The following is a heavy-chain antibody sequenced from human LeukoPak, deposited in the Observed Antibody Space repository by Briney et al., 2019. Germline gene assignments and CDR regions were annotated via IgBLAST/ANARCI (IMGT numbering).Heavy chain of an antibody. V-gene: IGHV3-30*02. J-gene: IGHJ4*02. CDR2: TRYDGSNK. Sequence: QSGGSLRLSCAASGFTFSSYGMYWVRQAPGKGLEWVAFTRYDGSNKYYADSVKGRFSISRDNAKNSLYLQMNSLRAEDTAVYYCARGRTSGGMTTDIDYWGQGTLVTVSS. CDR1: GFTFSSYG. D-gene: IGHD4-11*01. CDR3: ARGRTSGGMTTDIDY.